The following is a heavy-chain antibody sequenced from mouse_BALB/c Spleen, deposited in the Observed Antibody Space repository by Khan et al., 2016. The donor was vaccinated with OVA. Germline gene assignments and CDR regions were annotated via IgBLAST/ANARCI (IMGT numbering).Heavy chain of an antibody. J-gene: IGHJ3*01. CDR2: INYSGNT. CDR1: GYSITSEYA. Sequence: VQLKQSGPGLVKPSQSLSLTCTVTGYSITSEYAWNWIRQFPGNKLEWMGYINYSGNTRFNPSLKSRTSITRDTSKNQFFLQLNSVTNEDTATYYCARKDYYDYDPFPYWGQGTLVTVSA. D-gene: IGHD2-4*01. V-gene: IGHV3-2*02. CDR3: ARKDYYDYDPFPY.